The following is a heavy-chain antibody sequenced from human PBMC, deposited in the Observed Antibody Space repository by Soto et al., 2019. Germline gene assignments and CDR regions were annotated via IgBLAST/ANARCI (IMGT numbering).Heavy chain of an antibody. CDR1: GFIFEDDA. J-gene: IGHJ4*02. Sequence: EVHLVESGGGLVQPGRSLRLSCAASGFIFEDDAMHWVRQVPGKGLEWVSSISWNSGNIVYADSVKGRFTVSRDSANNCVYLQMNSLRTEVTALYYCAKGAVTSIFGYFDFCGQGTLVTVSS. CDR2: ISWNSGNI. V-gene: IGHV3-9*01. CDR3: AKGAVTSIFGYFDF. D-gene: IGHD3-3*01.